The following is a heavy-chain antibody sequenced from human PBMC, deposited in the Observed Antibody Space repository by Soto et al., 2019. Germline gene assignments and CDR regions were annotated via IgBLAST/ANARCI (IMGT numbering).Heavy chain of an antibody. CDR3: ARAATGSYHSAY. Sequence: QVQLVQSGPEVKNPGASVRVSCVASGYAFTSYGVNWVRQAPGQGLEWMGWIAPHSGRTTYLPKFQGRVTMTADVSTNTAYIELRSLKSDDTGIYFCARAATGSYHSAYWGHGTVVTVSS. CDR2: IAPHSGRT. V-gene: IGHV1-18*04. CDR1: GYAFTSYG. J-gene: IGHJ4*01. D-gene: IGHD3-10*01.